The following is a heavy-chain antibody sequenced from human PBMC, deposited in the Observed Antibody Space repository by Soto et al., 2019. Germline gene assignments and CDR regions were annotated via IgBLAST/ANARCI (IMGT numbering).Heavy chain of an antibody. V-gene: IGHV3-11*01. CDR1: GFTFSDSY. D-gene: IGHD3-10*01. J-gene: IGHJ4*02. CDR3: ASDPYYYASEY. Sequence: QVQLVESGGGLVKPGGSLRLSCAASGFTFSDSYMTWIRQAPGKGLEWTSYISGSGDTIYYADSVKGRFTVSRDNAKNSLYLQMNSLRAEDTAVYYCASDPYYYASEYWGQGTLVTVSS. CDR2: ISGSGDTI.